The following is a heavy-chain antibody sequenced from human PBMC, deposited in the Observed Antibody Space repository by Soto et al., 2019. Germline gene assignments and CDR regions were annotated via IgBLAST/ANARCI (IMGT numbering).Heavy chain of an antibody. Sequence: GGSLRLSGPASGFTFSSYDMHWVRQATGKGLEWVSAIRTAGDPYYPGSVKRRFTISRENAKNSLYLQMNSLRDGDMAVYYFARGQLYYDILTGYFSSGMDVWGQGTTVTVSS. J-gene: IGHJ6*02. CDR1: GFTFSSYD. V-gene: IGHV3-13*05. CDR2: IRTAGDP. D-gene: IGHD3-9*01. CDR3: ARGQLYYDILTGYFSSGMDV.